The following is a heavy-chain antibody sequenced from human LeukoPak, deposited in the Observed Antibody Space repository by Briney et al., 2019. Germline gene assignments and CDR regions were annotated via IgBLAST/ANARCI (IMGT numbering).Heavy chain of an antibody. CDR3: AKDYRFSNTWYRGVDV. D-gene: IGHD6-13*01. CDR2: IRGSCGTT. V-gene: IGHV3-23*01. J-gene: IGHJ6*02. Sequence: PGGSLRLSCAASGFTFNNYAMNWVRQAPGKGLEWVSVIRGSCGTTYYAASVKGRFTISRDNSKNTLYLQMNSLSAEDTAVYYCAKDYRFSNTWYRGVDVWVQGTTVTVSS. CDR1: GFTFNNYA.